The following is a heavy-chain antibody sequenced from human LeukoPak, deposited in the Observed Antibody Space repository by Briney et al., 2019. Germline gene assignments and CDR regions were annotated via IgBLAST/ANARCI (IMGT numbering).Heavy chain of an antibody. CDR2: MYYSGST. Sequence: SETLSLTCTVSGDSFRSYYWSWIRQPPAKGLEWIRYMYYSGSTNYNPSLKSQVPISVDTSKNQFSLKLSSVTAADTAVYYCARVSGAVAAYFLTPDYFFDYWGQGTLVTVSS. CDR1: GDSFRSYY. J-gene: IGHJ4*02. CDR3: ARVSGAVAAYFLTPDYFFDY. D-gene: IGHD6-19*01. V-gene: IGHV4-59*01.